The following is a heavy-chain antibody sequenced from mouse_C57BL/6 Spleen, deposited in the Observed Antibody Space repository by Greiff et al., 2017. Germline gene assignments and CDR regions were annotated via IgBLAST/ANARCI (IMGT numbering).Heavy chain of an antibody. J-gene: IGHJ3*01. Sequence: QVQLQQSGAELMKPGASVKLSCKATGYTFTGYWIEWVKQRPGHGLEWIGEILPGSGSTNYNEKFKGKATFTADTSSNTAYMQLSSLTTEDSAIYYCAREDYYGSSYLAWFAYWGQGTLVTVSA. CDR1: GYTFTGYW. CDR2: ILPGSGST. D-gene: IGHD1-1*01. CDR3: AREDYYGSSYLAWFAY. V-gene: IGHV1-9*01.